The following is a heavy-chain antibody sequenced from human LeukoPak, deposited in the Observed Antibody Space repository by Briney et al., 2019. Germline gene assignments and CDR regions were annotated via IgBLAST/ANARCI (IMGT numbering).Heavy chain of an antibody. V-gene: IGHV3-48*02. CDR3: TRRAEDGTNRFDS. Sequence: GGSLRLSCAASGFDFSSYGMNWVRQAPGKGLEWVSHISSSSSTIYYADSVKGRFTISRDNAKNSLYLQMSSLRDEDTAVYYCTRRAEDGTNRFDSWGQGALVTVSS. D-gene: IGHD6-13*01. CDR1: GFDFSSYG. CDR2: ISSSSSTI. J-gene: IGHJ4*02.